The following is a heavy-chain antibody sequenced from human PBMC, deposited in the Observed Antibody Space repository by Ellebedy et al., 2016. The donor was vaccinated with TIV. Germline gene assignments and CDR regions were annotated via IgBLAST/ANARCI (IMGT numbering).Heavy chain of an antibody. V-gene: IGHV3-74*01. J-gene: IGHJ4*02. D-gene: IGHD2-15*01. CDR2: RKGDGGST. Sequence: GESLKISCAASGFPFSSKWMHWVRQAPGRGLVWVSRRKGDGGSTSYADSVKGRFTISRDNAKNTLYLQMSSLRVEDTAVYYCASETLLSEHCRGGSCYHDYWGQGTLVTVSS. CDR3: ASETLLSEHCRGGSCYHDY. CDR1: GFPFSSKW.